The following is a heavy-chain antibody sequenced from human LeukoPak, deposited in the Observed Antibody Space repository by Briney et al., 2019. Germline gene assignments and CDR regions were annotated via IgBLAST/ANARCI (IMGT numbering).Heavy chain of an antibody. J-gene: IGHJ4*02. CDR2: IYYSERT. CDR3: ARSGTGWFEDY. CDR1: GGSINSHY. V-gene: IGHV4-59*08. Sequence: PSETLSLTCTVSGGSINSHYWSWIRQPPGKGLQWIGDIYYSERTNYNPSLRSRVTISVDTSKNQLSLKLTSVLAAGTAVYYCARSGTGWFEDYWGQGTLVTVSS. D-gene: IGHD6-19*01.